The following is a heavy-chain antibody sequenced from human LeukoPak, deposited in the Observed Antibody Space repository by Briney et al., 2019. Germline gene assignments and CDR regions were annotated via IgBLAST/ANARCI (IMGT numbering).Heavy chain of an antibody. CDR3: ARSRDNYYNAMDV. Sequence: GGSLRLSCAASGLTFSNYWMDWVRQAPGKGLEWVANIKQDGSEKNYVDSVKGRFIISRDNAKNSLYLQMNTLRADDTAVYYCARSRDNYYNAMDVWGQGTTVTVSS. D-gene: IGHD2-15*01. CDR1: GLTFSNYW. V-gene: IGHV3-7*03. J-gene: IGHJ6*02. CDR2: IKQDGSEK.